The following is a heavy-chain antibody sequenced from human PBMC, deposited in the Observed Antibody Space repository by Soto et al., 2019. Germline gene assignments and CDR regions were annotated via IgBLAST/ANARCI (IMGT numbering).Heavy chain of an antibody. D-gene: IGHD5-18*01. V-gene: IGHV3-30*03. Sequence: PGGSLRLSCAASGFTFSSYGMHWVRQAPGKGLEWVAVISYDGSNKYYADSVKGRFTISRDNSKNTLYLQMNSLRAEDTAVYYCAAHTAMVTLHYWGQGTLVTVSS. CDR2: ISYDGSNK. J-gene: IGHJ4*02. CDR3: AAHTAMVTLHY. CDR1: GFTFSSYG.